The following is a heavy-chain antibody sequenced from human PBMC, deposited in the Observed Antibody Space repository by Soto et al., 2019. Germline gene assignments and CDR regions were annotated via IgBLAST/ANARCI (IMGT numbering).Heavy chain of an antibody. D-gene: IGHD3-10*01. V-gene: IGHV3-23*01. J-gene: IGHJ4*02. Sequence: EVQLLESGGGLVQPGGSLRLSCAASGFTFSSYAMSWVRQAPGKGLEWVSAISGSGGSTYYADSVKGRFTISRDNSKNTLYLQMNSLRAEDTAVYYCAKVPPSYGSGSQWLFDYWGQGTLVTVSS. CDR1: GFTFSSYA. CDR2: ISGSGGST. CDR3: AKVPPSYGSGSQWLFDY.